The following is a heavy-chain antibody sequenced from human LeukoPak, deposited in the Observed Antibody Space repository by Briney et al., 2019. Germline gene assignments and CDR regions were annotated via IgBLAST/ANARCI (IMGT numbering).Heavy chain of an antibody. Sequence: GRSLRLSCVASGFPFNDYTMHWLRQAPGKGLEWVSGISWNSGSIGYADSVKGRFTISRDNAKNSLYLQMYSLRADDTAVYYCVRDRASPPYNWNYPGAFDIWGQGTMVTVSS. CDR3: VRDRASPPYNWNYPGAFDI. V-gene: IGHV3-9*01. CDR2: ISWNSGSI. D-gene: IGHD1-7*01. J-gene: IGHJ3*02. CDR1: GFPFNDYT.